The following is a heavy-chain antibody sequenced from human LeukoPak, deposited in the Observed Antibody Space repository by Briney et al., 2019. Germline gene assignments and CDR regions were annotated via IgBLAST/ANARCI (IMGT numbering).Heavy chain of an antibody. Sequence: SETLSLTCAVYGGSFSGHYWSWIRQPPGKGLEWIGEINHSGSTNYNPSLRSRVTISVDTSKNQFSLKLSSVTAADTAVYYCARVGGWFDPWGQGTLVTVSS. J-gene: IGHJ5*02. CDR1: GGSFSGHY. D-gene: IGHD1-26*01. V-gene: IGHV4-34*01. CDR2: INHSGST. CDR3: ARVGGWFDP.